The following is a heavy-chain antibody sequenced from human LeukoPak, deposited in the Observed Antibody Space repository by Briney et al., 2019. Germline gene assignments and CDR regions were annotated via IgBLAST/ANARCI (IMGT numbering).Heavy chain of an antibody. J-gene: IGHJ4*02. V-gene: IGHV4-39*01. CDR3: ARQTVVAATLDY. CDR1: GGSISSSSYY. Sequence: PSETLSLTCTVSGGSISSSSYYWGWIRQPPGKGREWIGSIYYSGSTYYNPSLKSRVTISVDTSKNQFSLKLSSVTAADTAVYYCARQTVVAATLDYWGQGTLVTVSS. D-gene: IGHD2-15*01. CDR2: IYYSGST.